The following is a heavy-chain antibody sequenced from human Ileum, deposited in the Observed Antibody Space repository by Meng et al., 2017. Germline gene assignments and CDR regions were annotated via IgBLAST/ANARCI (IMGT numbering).Heavy chain of an antibody. CDR1: GFTFSDYV. CDR3: ARDYWGSYDY. J-gene: IGHJ4*02. Sequence: GESLKISCAASGFTFSDYVIDWVRLAPGKGLEGIGRCGNKAQSYTTEYAASVKGRFTMSRDDSQNSVYLQLNSLKNEDTAVYFCARDYWGSYDYWGQGTLVTVSS. V-gene: IGHV3-72*01. D-gene: IGHD1-26*01. CDR2: CGNKAQSYTT.